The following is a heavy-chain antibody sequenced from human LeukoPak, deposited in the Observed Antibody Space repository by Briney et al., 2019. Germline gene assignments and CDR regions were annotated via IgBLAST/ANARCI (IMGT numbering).Heavy chain of an antibody. CDR1: GFTFSSYG. Sequence: GGSLRLSCAASGFTFSSYGMHWVRQAPGKGLEWVAVIWSDGSNKYYADSVKGRFTISRDNSKNTLYLQMNSLRAEDTAVYYCVRDGTGFDSSGYPDYWGQGTLVTVSS. V-gene: IGHV3-33*01. D-gene: IGHD6-19*01. J-gene: IGHJ4*02. CDR2: IWSDGSNK. CDR3: VRDGTGFDSSGYPDY.